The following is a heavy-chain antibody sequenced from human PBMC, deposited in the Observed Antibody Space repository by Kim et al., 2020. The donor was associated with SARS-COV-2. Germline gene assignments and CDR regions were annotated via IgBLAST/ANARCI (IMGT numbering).Heavy chain of an antibody. CDR1: GYTFTGYY. D-gene: IGHD3-22*01. J-gene: IGHJ4*02. CDR3: ARGVRVYYDSSGARSWFDY. V-gene: IGHV1-2*04. CDR2: INPNSGGT. Sequence: ASVKVSCKASGYTFTGYYMHWVRQAPGQGLEWMGWINPNSGGTNYAQKFQGWVTMTRDTSISTAYMELSRLRSDDTAVYYCARGVRVYYDSSGARSWFDYWGQGTLVTVSS.